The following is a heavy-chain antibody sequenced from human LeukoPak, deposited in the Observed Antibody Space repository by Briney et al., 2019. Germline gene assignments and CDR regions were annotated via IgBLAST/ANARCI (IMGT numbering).Heavy chain of an antibody. V-gene: IGHV3-49*03. CDR2: IRSKAYGGTT. J-gene: IGHJ4*02. CDR3: TREEGPLRY. Sequence: GGSLRLSCTVSGFTFGDYAMSWFRQAPGRGREGVGFIRSKAYGGTTEYAASVKGRFTISRDDSKSIAYLQMNSLKTEDTAVYYCTREEGPLRYWGQGTLVTVSS. CDR1: GFTFGDYA.